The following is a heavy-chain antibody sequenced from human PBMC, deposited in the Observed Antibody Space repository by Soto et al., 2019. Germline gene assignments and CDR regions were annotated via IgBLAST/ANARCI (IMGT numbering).Heavy chain of an antibody. CDR3: ADMRGQWLPRD. D-gene: IGHD6-19*01. CDR2: INSGGRA. J-gene: IGHJ4*02. CDR1: GGSIRSSDYY. V-gene: IGHV4-39*01. Sequence: QLQLQESGPGLVKPSETLSLTCTVSGGSIRSSDYYWGWIRQPPGEGLEWIGNINSGGRAYYYPSLRRXDTXAXDTSKNRFSLRLSSVTAADTAVYSCADMRGQWLPRDWGQGILVTVSS.